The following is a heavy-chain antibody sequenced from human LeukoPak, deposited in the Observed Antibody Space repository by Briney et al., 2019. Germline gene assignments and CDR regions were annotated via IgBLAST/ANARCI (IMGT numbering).Heavy chain of an antibody. CDR3: ATDVGAD. V-gene: IGHV3-7*01. CDR2: IKEDGSEK. Sequence: GGSLRLSCAASGFTFSSSWMTWVRQTPGKGLEWVANIKEDGSEKYYMDSVKGRFTISRDNAKNSLYLQMNSLRAEDTALYYCATDVGADWGQGTLVTVSS. J-gene: IGHJ4*02. CDR1: GFTFSSSW.